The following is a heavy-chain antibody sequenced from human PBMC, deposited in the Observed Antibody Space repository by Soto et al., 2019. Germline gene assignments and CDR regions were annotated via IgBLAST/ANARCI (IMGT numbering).Heavy chain of an antibody. V-gene: IGHV4-34*01. CDR1: GGSFSGYY. J-gene: IGHJ4*02. CDR3: ARFSSSWYPFDY. D-gene: IGHD6-13*01. CDR2: INHSGST. Sequence: QVQLQQWGAGLLKPSETLSLTCAVYGGSFSGYYWSWIRQPPGKGLEWIGEINHSGSTNYNPSLKSRVTISVDTSKIQFSLKLSSVTAADTAVYYCARFSSSWYPFDYWGQGTLVTVSS.